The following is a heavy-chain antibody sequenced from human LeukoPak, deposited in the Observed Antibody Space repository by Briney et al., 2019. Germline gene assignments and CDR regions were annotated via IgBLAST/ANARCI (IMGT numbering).Heavy chain of an antibody. CDR2: INHSGST. CDR3: ANNYGD. Sequence: PSETLSLTCAVYGGSFSGYYWSWIRQPPGKELEWIGEINHSGSTNYNPSLKSRVTISVDTSKNQFSLKLSSVTAADTAVYYCANNYGDWGQGTLVTVSS. J-gene: IGHJ4*02. CDR1: GGSFSGYY. V-gene: IGHV4-34*01. D-gene: IGHD3-10*01.